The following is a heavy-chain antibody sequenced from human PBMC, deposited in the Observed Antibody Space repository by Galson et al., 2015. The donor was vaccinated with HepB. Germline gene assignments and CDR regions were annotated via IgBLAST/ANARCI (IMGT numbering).Heavy chain of an antibody. CDR2: IWYDGSNK. J-gene: IGHJ6*02. CDR3: ARDFFSEDDILTGYGMDV. Sequence: RLSCAASGFTFSSYGMHWVRQAPGKGLEWVAVIWYDGSNKYYADSVKGRFTISRDNSKNTLYLQMNSLRAEDTAVYYCARDFFSEDDILTGYGMDVWGQGTTVTVSS. D-gene: IGHD3-9*01. CDR1: GFTFSSYG. V-gene: IGHV3-33*01.